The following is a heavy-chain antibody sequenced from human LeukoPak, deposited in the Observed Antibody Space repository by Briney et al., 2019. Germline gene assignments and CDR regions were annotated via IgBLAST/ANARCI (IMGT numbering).Heavy chain of an antibody. CDR1: GFTFSSYS. CDR3: ARGYYYDSSGSILGPYYYYYMDV. D-gene: IGHD3-22*01. V-gene: IGHV3-21*01. CDR2: ISSSSSYI. J-gene: IGHJ6*03. Sequence: GGSLRLSCAASGFTFSSYSMNWVRQAPGKGLEWVSSISSSSSYIYYADSVKGRFTISRDNAKNSLYLQMNSLRAEDTAVYYCARGYYYDSSGSILGPYYYYYMDVWGKGTTVTVSS.